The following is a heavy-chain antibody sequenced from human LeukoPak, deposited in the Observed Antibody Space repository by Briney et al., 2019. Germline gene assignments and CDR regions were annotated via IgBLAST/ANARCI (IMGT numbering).Heavy chain of an antibody. CDR2: ISSASTYI. D-gene: IGHD5-18*01. J-gene: IGHJ4*02. V-gene: IGHV3-21*01. Sequence: GGSLRLSCAASGFTFSSYAMNWVRQAPGKGLEWVSSISSASTYIYYADSVKGRFTISRDNAKNSLYLQMNSLRAEDTAMYYCARLVWDTTMADGDIDSWGQGTLLIVSS. CDR1: GFTFSSYA. CDR3: ARLVWDTTMADGDIDS.